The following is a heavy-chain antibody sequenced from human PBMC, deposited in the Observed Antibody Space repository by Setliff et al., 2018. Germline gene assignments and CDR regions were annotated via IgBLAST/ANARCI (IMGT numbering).Heavy chain of an antibody. J-gene: IGHJ3*02. CDR3: ARDRRIVGARHAFDI. CDR1: GGSISSGGYY. V-gene: IGHV4-31*03. CDR2: IYYSGST. Sequence: SETLSLTCTVSGGSISSGGYYWSWIRQHPGKGLEWIGYIYYSGSTYYNPSLKSRVTISVDTSKNQFSLKLSSVTAADTAVYYCARDRRIVGARHAFDIWGQGTMVTVAS. D-gene: IGHD1-26*01.